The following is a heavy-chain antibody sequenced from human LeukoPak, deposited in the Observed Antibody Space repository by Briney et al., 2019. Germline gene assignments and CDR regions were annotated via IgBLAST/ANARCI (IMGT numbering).Heavy chain of an antibody. CDR2: INPNSGGT. D-gene: IGHD3-10*01. V-gene: IGHV1-2*02. CDR3: ARDHRYYYGSGNYYYDAFDI. J-gene: IGHJ3*02. CDR1: GYTFTGYY. Sequence: ASVKVSCKASGYTFTGYYMHWVRQAPGQGLEWMGWINPNSGGTNYAQKFQGRVTMTRDTSISTAYMELSRLRSDDTAVYYCARDHRYYYGSGNYYYDAFDIWGQGTVVIVSS.